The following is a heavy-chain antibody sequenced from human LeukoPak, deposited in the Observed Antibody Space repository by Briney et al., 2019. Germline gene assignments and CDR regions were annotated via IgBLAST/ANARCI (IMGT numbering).Heavy chain of an antibody. V-gene: IGHV4-59*12. CDR3: ARAVGQQLVVWILNYGMDV. CDR2: IYYSGST. J-gene: IGHJ6*02. CDR1: GGSISSYY. Sequence: SETLSLTCTVSGGSISSYYWSWIRQPPGKGLEWIGYIYYSGSTNYNPSLKSRVTISVDTSKNQFSLKLSSVTAADTAVYYCARAVGQQLVVWILNYGMDVWGQGTTVTVSS. D-gene: IGHD6-13*01.